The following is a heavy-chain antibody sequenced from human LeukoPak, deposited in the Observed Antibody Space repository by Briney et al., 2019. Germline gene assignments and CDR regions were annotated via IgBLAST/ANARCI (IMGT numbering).Heavy chain of an antibody. CDR3: ARDSGTGGYYYYGMDV. V-gene: IGHV4-31*03. CDR2: IYYSGST. D-gene: IGHD6-13*01. Sequence: SETLSLTCTVSGGSISSCGYYWIRIRQHPGKDRVWVGYIYYSGSTYYNPSLKSRVTMSVDTSKNQFSLKLSSVTAADTAVYYCARDSGTGGYYYYGMDVWGQGTTVTVSS. CDR1: GGSISSCGYY. J-gene: IGHJ6*02.